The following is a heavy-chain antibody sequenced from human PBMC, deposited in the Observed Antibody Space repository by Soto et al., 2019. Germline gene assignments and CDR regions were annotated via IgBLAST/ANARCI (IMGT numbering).Heavy chain of an antibody. CDR1: GFTFSSYW. J-gene: IGHJ4*02. CDR3: AREWGEPIRVCDFNVDY. CDR2: IKQDGSEK. V-gene: IGHV3-7*01. D-gene: IGHD2-8*01. Sequence: EVQLVESGGGLVQPGGSLRLSCAASGFTFSSYWMSWVRQAPGKGLEWVANIKQDGSEKYYVDSVKGRFTISRDNAKNSLYLQMNSMRAEDTAVYYCAREWGEPIRVCDFNVDYWGQGTLVTVSS.